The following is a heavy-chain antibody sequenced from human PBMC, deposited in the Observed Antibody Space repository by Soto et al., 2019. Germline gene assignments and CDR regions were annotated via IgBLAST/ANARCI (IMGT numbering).Heavy chain of an antibody. CDR1: LGTFNTYA. CDR2: IFPMFDVP. D-gene: IGHD3-16*02. J-gene: IGHJ4*02. V-gene: IGHV1-69*19. CDR3: ARSVGSGGVIGGFDY. Sequence: QVQLVQSGPEMKKPGAAVKVSCKASLGTFNTYAMNWVRQVPGQGLEWMGGIFPMFDVPRYAQKFQGRVTITLDESSTTAYMDLSSLRFDDTAVYYCARSVGSGGVIGGFDYWGQGTLVSV.